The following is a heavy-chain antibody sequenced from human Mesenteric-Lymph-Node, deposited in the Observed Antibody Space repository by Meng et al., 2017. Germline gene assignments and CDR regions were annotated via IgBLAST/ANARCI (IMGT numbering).Heavy chain of an antibody. CDR3: AKDLLRYFDWPLVGYFDY. D-gene: IGHD3-9*01. J-gene: IGHJ4*02. Sequence: GGSLRLSCVVSGFAFSSYAITWVRQAPGKGLEWVSVISGSGTSTYYADSVKGRFTFSRDNSKNTLYLQMNSLRAEDTAVYYCAKDLLRYFDWPLVGYFDYWGQGTLVTAPQ. V-gene: IGHV3-23*01. CDR2: ISGSGTST. CDR1: GFAFSSYA.